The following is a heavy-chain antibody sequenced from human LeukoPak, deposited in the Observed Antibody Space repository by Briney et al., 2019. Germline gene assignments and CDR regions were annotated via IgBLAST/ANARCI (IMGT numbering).Heavy chain of an antibody. CDR1: GFTFSSYA. V-gene: IGHV3-64*01. Sequence: GGSLRLSCAASGFTFSSYAMHWVRQAPGKGLEYVSTISSNGGSTYYANSVKGRFTISRDNSKNTLYLQMGSLRAEDMAVYYCARGPYSYGDYWGQGTLVTVSS. D-gene: IGHD5-18*01. CDR3: ARGPYSYGDY. J-gene: IGHJ4*02. CDR2: ISSNGGST.